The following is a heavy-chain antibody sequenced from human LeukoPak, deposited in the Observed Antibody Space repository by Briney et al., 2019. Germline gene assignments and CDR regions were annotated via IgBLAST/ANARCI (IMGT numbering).Heavy chain of an antibody. D-gene: IGHD1-26*01. J-gene: IGHJ2*01. V-gene: IGHV1-46*01. CDR3: ARDLGLSGSYPYWYFDL. CDR1: GYTFTSYY. CDR2: INPSGGST. Sequence: ASVKVSCKASGYTFTSYYMHWVRQAPGQGLEWRGIINPSGGSTSYAQKFQGRVTMTRDTSTSTVYMELSSLRSEDTAVYYCARDLGLSGSYPYWYFDLWGRGTLVTVSS.